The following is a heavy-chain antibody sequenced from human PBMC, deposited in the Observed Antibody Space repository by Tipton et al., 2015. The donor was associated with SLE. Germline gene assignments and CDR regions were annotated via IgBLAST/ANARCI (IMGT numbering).Heavy chain of an antibody. D-gene: IGHD3-22*01. CDR1: GGSFSGYY. Sequence: TLSLTCAVYGGSFSGYYWSWIRQPPGKGLEWIGEINHSGSTNYNPSLKSRVTISVDTSKNQFSLKLSSVTAADTAVYYCARAPIPNYSSGSGWFDPWGQGTLVTVSS. V-gene: IGHV4-34*01. CDR2: INHSGST. J-gene: IGHJ5*02. CDR3: ARAPIPNYSSGSGWFDP.